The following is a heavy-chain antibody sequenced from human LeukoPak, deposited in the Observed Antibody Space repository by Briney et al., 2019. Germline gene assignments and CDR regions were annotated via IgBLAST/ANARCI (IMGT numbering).Heavy chain of an antibody. CDR1: GYTFTGYY. CDR3: ARELWFGELFAPNYYMDV. Sequence: VASVKVSCKASGYTFTGYYMHWVRQAPGQGLEWMGWINPNSGGTNYAQKFQGRVTMTRDTSISTAYMELSRLRSDDTAVYYCARELWFGELFAPNYYMDVWGKGTTVTISS. V-gene: IGHV1-2*02. D-gene: IGHD3-10*01. J-gene: IGHJ6*03. CDR2: INPNSGGT.